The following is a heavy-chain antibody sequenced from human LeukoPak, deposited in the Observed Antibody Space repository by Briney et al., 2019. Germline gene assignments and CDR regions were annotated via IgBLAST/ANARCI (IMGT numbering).Heavy chain of an antibody. CDR1: GFTFTSYD. V-gene: IGHV1-8*03. D-gene: IGHD6-13*01. J-gene: IGHJ4*02. CDR3: ARDLAAATYGTDY. CDR2: MNPNSGNT. Sequence: ASVKVSCKASGFTFTSYDINWVRQATGQGLEWMGWMNPNSGNTGYAQKFQGRVTITRNTSISTAYMELSRLRSDDTAVYYCARDLAAATYGTDYWGQGTLVTVSS.